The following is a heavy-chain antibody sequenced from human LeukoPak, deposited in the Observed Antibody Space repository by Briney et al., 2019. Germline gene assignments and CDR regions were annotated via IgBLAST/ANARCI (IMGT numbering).Heavy chain of an antibody. V-gene: IGHV3-30*18. CDR1: GFTFSSYG. Sequence: PGRSLRLSCAASGFTFSSYGMHWVRQAPGKGLEWVAVISYDGSNKYYADSVKGRFTISRDNSKNTLYLQMNSLRAEDTAVYYCAKDSKSGWYYFDCWGQGTLVTVSS. D-gene: IGHD6-19*01. CDR3: AKDSKSGWYYFDC. CDR2: ISYDGSNK. J-gene: IGHJ4*02.